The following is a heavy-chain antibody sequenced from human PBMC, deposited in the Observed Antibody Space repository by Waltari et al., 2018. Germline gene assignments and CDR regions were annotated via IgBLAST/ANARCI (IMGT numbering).Heavy chain of an antibody. V-gene: IGHV4-34*01. CDR2: IRHPGST. CDR1: GASFSDYY. D-gene: IGHD3-3*01. Sequence: QVQLQQWGAGLLGPSETLSLTFAVYGASFSDYYLVWVRQPPGKGLEWIGQIRHPGSTNSNPSLKSRVNISIDTPRSQFSLRLSYVTAADTALYFCTRGGNYDFWSHRPFVDPWGQGTLVTVSS. J-gene: IGHJ5*02. CDR3: TRGGNYDFWSHRPFVDP.